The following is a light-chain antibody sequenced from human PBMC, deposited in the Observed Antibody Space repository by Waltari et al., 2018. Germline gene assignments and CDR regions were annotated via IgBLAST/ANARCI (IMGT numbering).Light chain of an antibody. CDR3: QQYGASPDT. Sequence: EIVLTQPPGTLSLSPGEGATLSCRASQSIRSNFLAWYRQKPGQAPSLLIYGASSRATGVPDRFSGSGSGTDFTLTIGRLEPEDSAVYYCQQYGASPDTFGQGTKVEIK. V-gene: IGKV3-20*01. J-gene: IGKJ1*01. CDR1: QSIRSNF. CDR2: GAS.